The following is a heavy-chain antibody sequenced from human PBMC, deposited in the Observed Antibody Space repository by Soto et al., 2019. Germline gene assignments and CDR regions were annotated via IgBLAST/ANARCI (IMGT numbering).Heavy chain of an antibody. CDR2: IWYDGTKK. CDR1: GFAFNSYV. D-gene: IGHD7-27*01. CDR3: ANTLTGPTDY. V-gene: IGHV3-33*03. Sequence: QVQVVESGGGVVQPGRSLRLSCAASGFAFNSYVMHWVRQAPGKGLEWVASIWYDGTKKYYGDSVKGRFTISRDNSKNTVDLQMNSLIGEDTAVYYCANTLTGPTDYWGQGTLVTVSS. J-gene: IGHJ4*02.